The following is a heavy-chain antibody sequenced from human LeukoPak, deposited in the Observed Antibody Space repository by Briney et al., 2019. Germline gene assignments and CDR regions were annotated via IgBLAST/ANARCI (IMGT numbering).Heavy chain of an antibody. CDR1: GLTFTDFW. Sequence: PGGSLRHSCAASGLTFTDFWMNWVRLAPGRGLEGLANINSDGNEKYNVDSVKGRFAMSSDNAKNAVYLEMNRLRAEDTGVYYCSVRDSSRSPRAYWGQGTLVSASS. J-gene: IGHJ4*02. D-gene: IGHD6-13*01. V-gene: IGHV3-7*01. CDR3: SVRDSSRSPRAY. CDR2: INSDGNEK.